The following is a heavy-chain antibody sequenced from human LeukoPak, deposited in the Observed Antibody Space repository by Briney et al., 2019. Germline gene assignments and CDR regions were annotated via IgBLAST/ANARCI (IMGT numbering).Heavy chain of an antibody. CDR2: IFWDDDD. V-gene: IGHV2-5*02. J-gene: IGHJ5*01. CDR1: GFSFSTSEVA. CDR3: PHRRPYGDYDS. D-gene: IGHD4-17*01. Sequence: SGPTLVNPTQTLTLTCTFSGFSFSTSEVAAGWIRQPPGKALEWLALIFWDDDDRYSPSLKNRLTITKDTSNNQVVLTMTSMDPLNTPTYYCPHRRPYGDYDSGGQGALVSVSS.